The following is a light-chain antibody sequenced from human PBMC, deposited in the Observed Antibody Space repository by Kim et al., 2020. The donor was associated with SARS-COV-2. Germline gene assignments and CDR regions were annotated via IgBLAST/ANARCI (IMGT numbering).Light chain of an antibody. Sequence: LGQTVRITCQGDSLRSYYASWYQQKPGQAPVLVIYGKNNRPSGIPDRFTGSSAGNTASLTITGAQAEDEADYYCNSRDSSGNHLRVFVRGTQLTVL. V-gene: IGLV3-19*01. CDR1: SLRSYY. J-gene: IGLJ3*02. CDR2: GKN. CDR3: NSRDSSGNHLRV.